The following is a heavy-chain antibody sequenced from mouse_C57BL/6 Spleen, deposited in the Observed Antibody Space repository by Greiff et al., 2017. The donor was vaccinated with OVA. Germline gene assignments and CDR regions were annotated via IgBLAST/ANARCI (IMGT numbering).Heavy chain of an antibody. V-gene: IGHV1-26*01. CDR3: ASPLYYGSSPFDY. J-gene: IGHJ2*01. Sequence: EVQLQQSGPELVKPGASVKISCKASGYTFTDYYMNWVKQSHGKSLEWIGDINPNNGGTSYNQKFKGKATLTVDKSSSTAYMELRSLTSEDSAVYYCASPLYYGSSPFDYWGQGTTLTVSS. CDR1: GYTFTDYY. CDR2: INPNNGGT. D-gene: IGHD1-1*01.